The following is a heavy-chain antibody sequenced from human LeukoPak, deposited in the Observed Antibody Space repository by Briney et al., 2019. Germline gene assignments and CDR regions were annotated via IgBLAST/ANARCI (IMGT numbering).Heavy chain of an antibody. J-gene: IGHJ4*02. CDR3: ARGVDTAFDY. D-gene: IGHD5-18*01. CDR1: GGSISSSSYY. V-gene: IGHV4-61*01. CDR2: IYYSGST. Sequence: SETLSLTCTVSGGSISSSSYYWSWIRQPPGNGLEWIGYIYYSGSTNYNPSLKSRVTISVDTSKNQFSLKLSSVTAADTAVYYCARGVDTAFDYWGQGTLVTVSS.